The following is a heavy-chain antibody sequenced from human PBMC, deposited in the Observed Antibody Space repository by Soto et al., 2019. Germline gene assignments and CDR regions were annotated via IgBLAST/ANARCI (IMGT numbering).Heavy chain of an antibody. CDR1: GGSISSGGYY. J-gene: IGHJ5*02. D-gene: IGHD1-1*01. CDR2: IYYSGTT. Sequence: SETLSLTCTVSGGSISSGGYYWAWIRQSPGKGLEWIASIYYSGTTYYHPSLKSRVTMSVDTPKNQVSLKLSSVTAADTAVYYCVRHWSSSGNNWFDPWGQGTQVTVSS. V-gene: IGHV4-39*01. CDR3: VRHWSSSGNNWFDP.